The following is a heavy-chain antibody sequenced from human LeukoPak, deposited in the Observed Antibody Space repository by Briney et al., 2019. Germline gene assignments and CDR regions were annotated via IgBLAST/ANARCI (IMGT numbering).Heavy chain of an antibody. CDR3: VKIWTDHGIDD. V-gene: IGHV3-23*01. J-gene: IGHJ4*02. Sequence: PGASLRLSCAASGFTFIDYGMSWVRQAPGRGLEWVSSVSGSGGSTFYTSSVKGRFTISRDNSKNTLYMQMNSLRAEDTAVYYCVKIWTDHGIDDWGQGTLVTVSS. CDR1: GFTFIDYG. CDR2: VSGSGGST. D-gene: IGHD3-10*01.